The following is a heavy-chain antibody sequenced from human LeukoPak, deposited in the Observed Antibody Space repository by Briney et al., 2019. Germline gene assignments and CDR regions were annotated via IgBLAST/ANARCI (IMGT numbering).Heavy chain of an antibody. V-gene: IGHV1-8*02. D-gene: IGHD1-26*01. CDR1: GYTFTGYY. CDR2: MNPNSGNT. CDR3: ARGVWERPNYYYYMDV. Sequence: GASVKVSCKASGYTFTGYYIHWVRQAPGQGLEWMGWMNPNSGNTGYAQKFRGRVTMTRNTSISTAYMELSSLRSEDAAVYYCARGVWERPNYYYYMDVWGKGTTVTVSS. J-gene: IGHJ6*03.